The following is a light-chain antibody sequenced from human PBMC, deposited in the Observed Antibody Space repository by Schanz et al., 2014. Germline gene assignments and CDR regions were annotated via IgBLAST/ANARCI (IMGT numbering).Light chain of an antibody. CDR1: QSVSSN. V-gene: IGKV3-15*01. Sequence: EIVMTQSPGTPSVSPGERATLSCRASQSVSSNLAWYQQKPGQAPRLLMYGASTRATGIPARFSGRGSGTEFTLTISSLQAEDFAVYYCQQYHNRYTFGQGTKLEIK. CDR3: QQYHNRYT. J-gene: IGKJ2*01. CDR2: GAS.